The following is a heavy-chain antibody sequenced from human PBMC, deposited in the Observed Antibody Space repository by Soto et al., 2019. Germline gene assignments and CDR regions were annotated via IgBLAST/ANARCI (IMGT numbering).Heavy chain of an antibody. CDR2: ISSDASNK. CDR1: GFTFSNYD. Sequence: QVQLVESGGGVVQPGRSLRLSCAASGFTFSNYDMHWVRQAPGKGLEWVAVISSDASNKYYAASVKGRFTISRDSSKNTVYVKMNSLRAEDTAVYYCAKALSMIVAESFDVWGQVTMVTVSS. CDR3: AKALSMIVAESFDV. D-gene: IGHD3-22*01. V-gene: IGHV3-30*18. J-gene: IGHJ3*01.